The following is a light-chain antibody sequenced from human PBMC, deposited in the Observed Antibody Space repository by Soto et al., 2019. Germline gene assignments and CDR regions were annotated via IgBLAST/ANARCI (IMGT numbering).Light chain of an antibody. J-gene: IGLJ3*02. CDR3: SSYTSSSTRV. CDR1: RSDFGIYNS. V-gene: IGLV2-8*01. CDR2: EVS. Sequence: QSALTQPPSASGSPGQSVTISCTGSRSDFGIYNSVSWYQRQPDKAPKLILYEVSRRPSGVPDRFSGSKSGNTASLTVSGLQAADEADYYCSSYTSSSTRVFGGGTKLTVL.